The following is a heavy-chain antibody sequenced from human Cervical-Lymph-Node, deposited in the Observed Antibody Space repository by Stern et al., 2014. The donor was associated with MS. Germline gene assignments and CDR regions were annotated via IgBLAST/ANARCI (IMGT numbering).Heavy chain of an antibody. J-gene: IGHJ6*02. V-gene: IGHV1-69*01. CDR3: ARAQITVVVAAPYYYYYGMDV. Sequence: QMQLVQSGAEVKKPGSSVKVSCKASGGTFSSYAISWVRQAPGQGLEWMGGIIPIFGTANYAQKFQGRVTITADESTSTAYMELSSLRSEDTAVYYCARAQITVVVAAPYYYYYGMDVWGQGTTVTVSS. CDR2: IIPIFGTA. CDR1: GGTFSSYA. D-gene: IGHD2-15*01.